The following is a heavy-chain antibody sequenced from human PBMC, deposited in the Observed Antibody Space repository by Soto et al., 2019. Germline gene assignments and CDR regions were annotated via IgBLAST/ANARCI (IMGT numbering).Heavy chain of an antibody. CDR1: GGSISSSSYY. Sequence: PSETLSLTCTVSGGSISSSSYYWGWIRQPPGKGLEWIGSIYYSGSTYYNPSLKSRVTISVDTSKNQFSLKLSSVTAADTAVYYCARPYRYCSGGSCPRDAFDIWGQGTMVTV. V-gene: IGHV4-39*01. J-gene: IGHJ3*02. D-gene: IGHD2-15*01. CDR2: IYYSGST. CDR3: ARPYRYCSGGSCPRDAFDI.